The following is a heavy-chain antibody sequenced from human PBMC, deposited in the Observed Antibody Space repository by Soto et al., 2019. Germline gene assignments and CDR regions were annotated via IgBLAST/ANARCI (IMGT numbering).Heavy chain of an antibody. CDR2: IYYSGST. CDR3: ARRNLDGSYIVVVPAAPGAFDI. J-gene: IGHJ3*02. Sequence: PSETLSLTCTVSGGSISSSSYYWGWIRQPPGKGLEWIGSIYYSGSTYYNPSLKSRVTISVDTSKNQFSLKLSSVTAADTAVYYCARRNLDGSYIVVVPAAPGAFDIWGQGTMVTVSS. V-gene: IGHV4-39*01. CDR1: GGSISSSSYY. D-gene: IGHD2-2*01.